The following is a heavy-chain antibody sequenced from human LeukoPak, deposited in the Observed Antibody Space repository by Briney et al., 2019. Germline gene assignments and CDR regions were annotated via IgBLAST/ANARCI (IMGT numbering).Heavy chain of an antibody. Sequence: QAGGSLRLSCAASGFTFSSYGMHWVRQAPGKGLEWVAVISYDGSNKYYADSVKGRFTISRDNSKNTLYLQMNSLRAEDTAVYYCARGRKRYFGHPPFQHWGQGTLVTVSS. CDR3: ARGRKRYFGHPPFQH. D-gene: IGHD3-9*01. CDR1: GFTFSSYG. CDR2: ISYDGSNK. V-gene: IGHV3-30*03. J-gene: IGHJ1*01.